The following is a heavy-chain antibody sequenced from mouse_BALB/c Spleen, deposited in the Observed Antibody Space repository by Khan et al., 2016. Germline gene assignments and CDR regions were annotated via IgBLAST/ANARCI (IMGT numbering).Heavy chain of an antibody. CDR3: ASDLLWYAMDY. J-gene: IGHJ4*01. D-gene: IGHD2-1*01. CDR1: GYTFTSYN. Sequence: VQLKQSGPELVKPGASVKVSCKASGYTFTSYNMYWVKQSHGKSLEWIGYIDPYNGGTNYNQKFKGKATLTVDKSSSTAYMHLNSLTSEDSAVXYGASDLLWYAMDYWGQGTSVTVSS. V-gene: IGHV1S135*01. CDR2: IDPYNGGT.